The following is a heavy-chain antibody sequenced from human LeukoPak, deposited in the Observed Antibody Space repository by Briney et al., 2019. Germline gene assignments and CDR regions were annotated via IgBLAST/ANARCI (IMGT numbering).Heavy chain of an antibody. D-gene: IGHD7-27*01. CDR1: GVSVSSDY. J-gene: IGHJ4*02. CDR3: ARTQHGEFDY. Sequence: SETLSLTCTVSGVSVSSDYWSWIRQPAGKGLEWIGRMYTSGSTSYNPSLKSRVTVSVDTSKNQFSLKLRSVTAADTAVYYCARTQHGEFDYWGQGILVTVSS. CDR2: MYTSGST. V-gene: IGHV4-4*07.